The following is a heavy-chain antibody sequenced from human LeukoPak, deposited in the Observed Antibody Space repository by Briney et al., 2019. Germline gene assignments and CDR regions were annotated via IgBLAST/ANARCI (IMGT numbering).Heavy chain of an antibody. Sequence: PGGSLRLSCAASGFTFDDYGMSWVRQAPGKGLEWASGINWNGGSTGYADSVKGRFTISRDNAKNSLYLQMNSLRAEDTALYYCAREYYYDSSVGAFDYWGQGTLVTVSS. J-gene: IGHJ4*02. CDR2: INWNGGST. D-gene: IGHD3-22*01. V-gene: IGHV3-20*04. CDR3: AREYYYDSSVGAFDY. CDR1: GFTFDDYG.